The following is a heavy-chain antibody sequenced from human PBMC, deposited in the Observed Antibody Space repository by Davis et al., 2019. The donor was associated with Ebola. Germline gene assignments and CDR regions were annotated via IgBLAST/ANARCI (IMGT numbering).Heavy chain of an antibody. CDR1: GGSFSGYY. D-gene: IGHD3-10*01. J-gene: IGHJ5*02. CDR2: INHSGST. V-gene: IGHV4-34*01. Sequence: SETLSLTCAVYGGSFSGYYWSWIRQPPGKGLEWIGEINHSGSTNYNPSLKSRVTISVDTSKNQFSLKLSSVTAADTAVYYCARLIGSGAWFDPWGQGTLVTVSS. CDR3: ARLIGSGAWFDP.